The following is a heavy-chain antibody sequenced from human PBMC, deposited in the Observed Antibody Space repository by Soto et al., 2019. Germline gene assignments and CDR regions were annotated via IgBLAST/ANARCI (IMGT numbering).Heavy chain of an antibody. V-gene: IGHV5-51*01. Sequence: EVQLVQSGAEVKKPGESLKISCKGSGYRFTTYWIGWVRQMPGKGLEWMGIIHPPDSDIRYSPSFQGQVTISADRSSSTAYLQWGSLQASDTAIYYWAATVGSWYADAFDIWGQGTVVTVS. CDR3: AATVGSWYADAFDI. D-gene: IGHD6-13*01. CDR2: IHPPDSDI. CDR1: GYRFTTYW. J-gene: IGHJ3*02.